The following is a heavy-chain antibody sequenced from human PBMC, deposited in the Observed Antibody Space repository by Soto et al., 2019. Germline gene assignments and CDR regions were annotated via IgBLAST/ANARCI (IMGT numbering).Heavy chain of an antibody. J-gene: IGHJ4*02. V-gene: IGHV5-51*01. CDR2: IDPGDSDT. D-gene: IGHD6-13*01. CDR1: GYNFTTHW. CDR3: ERQSEGSSRYKTDY. Sequence: GESLKISCKGSGYNFTTHWIGWVRQMPGKGLEWMGIIDPGDSDTRYSPSFQGQVTISADKSISTAYLQWSSLKASDSAVYYCERQSEGSSRYKTDYWGQGTLVNVS.